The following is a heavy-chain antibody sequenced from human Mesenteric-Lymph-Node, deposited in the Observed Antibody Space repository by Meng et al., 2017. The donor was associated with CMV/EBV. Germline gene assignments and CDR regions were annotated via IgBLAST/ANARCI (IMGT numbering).Heavy chain of an antibody. Sequence: GGSLRLSCAASGFTFSHFAMHWVRQAPGKGLEWVAIISNDGSDEYYADSVKGRFSISRDNSKNTLYLQLNSLRTEDTAVYYCARGRYCTSISCYFDYWGQGTLVTVSS. CDR2: ISNDGSDE. D-gene: IGHD2-2*01. J-gene: IGHJ4*02. CDR3: ARGRYCTSISCYFDY. V-gene: IGHV3-30-3*01. CDR1: GFTFSHFA.